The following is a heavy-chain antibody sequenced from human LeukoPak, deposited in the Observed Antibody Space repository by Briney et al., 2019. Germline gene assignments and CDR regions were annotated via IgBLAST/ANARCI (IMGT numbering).Heavy chain of an antibody. J-gene: IGHJ6*02. Sequence: PGGSLRLSCAASGFTFSSYAMSWVRQAPGKGLEWVSAISGSGGSTYYADSVKGQFTISRDNSKNTLYLQMNSLRAEDTAVYYCAKAFRGIAVVYYYGMDVWGQGTTVTVSS. CDR2: ISGSGGST. CDR3: AKAFRGIAVVYYYGMDV. V-gene: IGHV3-23*01. CDR1: GFTFSSYA. D-gene: IGHD6-19*01.